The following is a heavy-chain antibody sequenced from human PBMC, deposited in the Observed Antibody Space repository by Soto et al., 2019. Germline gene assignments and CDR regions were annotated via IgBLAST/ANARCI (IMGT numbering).Heavy chain of an antibody. CDR1: GFTFSSYA. D-gene: IGHD5-12*01. CDR2: ISGSGGST. Sequence: EVQLLESGGGLVQPGGSLRLSCAASGFTFSSYAMSWVRQAPGKGLEWVSAISGSGGSTYYADSVNGRFTITRDNSNNPLYLQMNSLRAEDTAVYYCAKPLPWLHHPPYYFDYWGQGTLVTVSS. CDR3: AKPLPWLHHPPYYFDY. J-gene: IGHJ4*02. V-gene: IGHV3-23*01.